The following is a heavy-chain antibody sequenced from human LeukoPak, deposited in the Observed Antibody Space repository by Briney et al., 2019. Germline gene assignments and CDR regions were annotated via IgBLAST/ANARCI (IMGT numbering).Heavy chain of an antibody. CDR3: ARDLNDYGDYGGDY. CDR1: GFTFSSYS. CDR2: ISSSSSYI. V-gene: IGHV3-21*01. D-gene: IGHD4-17*01. J-gene: IGHJ4*02. Sequence: GGSLRLSCAASGFTFSSYSMNWVRQAPGKGLEWVSSISSSSSYIYYADSVKGRFAISRDNAKNSLYLQMNSLRAEDTAVYYCARDLNDYGDYGGDYWGQGTLVTVSS.